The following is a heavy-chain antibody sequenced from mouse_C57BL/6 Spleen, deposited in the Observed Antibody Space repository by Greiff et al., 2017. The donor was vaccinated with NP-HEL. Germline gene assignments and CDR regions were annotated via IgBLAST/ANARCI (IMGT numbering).Heavy chain of an antibody. Sequence: EVQLQQSGPELVKPGASVKISCKASGYTFTDYYMNWVKQSHGKSLEWIGDINPNNGGTSYNQKFKGKATLTVDKSSSTAYMELRSLTSEDSAVYYCARGGGYGSPFDYWGQGTTLTVSS. D-gene: IGHD1-1*01. CDR1: GYTFTDYY. J-gene: IGHJ2*01. V-gene: IGHV1-26*01. CDR3: ARGGGYGSPFDY. CDR2: INPNNGGT.